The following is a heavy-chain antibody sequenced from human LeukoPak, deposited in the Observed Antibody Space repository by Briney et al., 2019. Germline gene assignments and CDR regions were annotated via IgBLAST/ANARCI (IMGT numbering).Heavy chain of an antibody. CDR2: IYYSGST. Sequence: SETLSLTCTVSGGSISSSSYYWGWIRQPPGKGLEWIGSIYYSGSTYYNPSLKSRVTVSVDTSKNQFSLKLSSVTAADTAVYYCARRPPRRYGMDVWGQGTTVTVSS. CDR3: ARRPPRRYGMDV. CDR1: GGSISSSSYY. V-gene: IGHV4-39*01. J-gene: IGHJ6*02.